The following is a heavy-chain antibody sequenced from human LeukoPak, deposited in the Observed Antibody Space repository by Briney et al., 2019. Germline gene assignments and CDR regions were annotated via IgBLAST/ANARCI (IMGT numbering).Heavy chain of an antibody. CDR2: INPNSGGT. J-gene: IGHJ4*02. D-gene: IGHD2-15*01. V-gene: IGHV1-2*02. Sequence: ASVKVSCKASGYTFTGYYMHWVRQAPGQGLEWMGWINPNSGGTNYAQKFQGRVTMTRDTSISTAYMELSRLRSDDTAVYYCARDSRYCSGGSCYPGKPFDYWGQGTLVTVSS. CDR1: GYTFTGYY. CDR3: ARDSRYCSGGSCYPGKPFDY.